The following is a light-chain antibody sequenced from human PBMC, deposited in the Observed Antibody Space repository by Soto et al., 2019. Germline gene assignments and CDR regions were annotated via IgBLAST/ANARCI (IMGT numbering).Light chain of an antibody. J-gene: IGKJ5*01. CDR3: QQCNNWPLIS. CDR1: QGIGDT. V-gene: IGKV3-15*01. Sequence: EVVMRQSPATLSVSPGXGAXLSCRASQGIGDTLAWYQHKPGQTPRLLIYDTSTRATGVPTRFSGSRSGAEFTLTISSLQPEDFALYYCQQCNNWPLISFGQGTRLEIK. CDR2: DTS.